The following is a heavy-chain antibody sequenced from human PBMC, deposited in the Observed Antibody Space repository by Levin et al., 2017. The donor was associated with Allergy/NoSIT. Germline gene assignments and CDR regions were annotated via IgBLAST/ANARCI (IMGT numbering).Heavy chain of an antibody. D-gene: IGHD6-19*01. CDR1: GFTFSSYW. CDR2: IKQDGSEK. Sequence: GGSLRLSCAASGFTFSSYWMSWVRQAPGKGLEWVANIKQDGSEKYYVDSVKGRFTISRDNAKNSLYLQMNSLRAEDTAVYYCARQRVPLGWYGDYFDYWGQGTLVTVSS. V-gene: IGHV3-7*01. CDR3: ARQRVPLGWYGDYFDY. J-gene: IGHJ4*02.